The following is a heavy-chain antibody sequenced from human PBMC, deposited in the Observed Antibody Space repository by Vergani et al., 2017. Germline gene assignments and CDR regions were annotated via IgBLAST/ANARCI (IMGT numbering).Heavy chain of an antibody. CDR1: GFTFSSYW. J-gene: IGHJ4*02. V-gene: IGHV3-7*01. CDR3: ARSILWFGELFPYYFDY. CDR2: IKQDGSEK. Sequence: EVQLVESGGGLVQPGGSLRLSCAASGFTFSSYWMSWVRQAPGKGLEWVANIKQDGSEKYYVDSVKGRFTISRDNAKNSLYLQMNSLRAEDTAVYYCARSILWFGELFPYYFDYGGQGTLVTVSS. D-gene: IGHD3-10*01.